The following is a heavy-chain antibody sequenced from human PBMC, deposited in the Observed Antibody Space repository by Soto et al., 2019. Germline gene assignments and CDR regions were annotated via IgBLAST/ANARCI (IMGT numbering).Heavy chain of an antibody. CDR3: ARDITIFGGAH. D-gene: IGHD3-3*01. CDR1: GGSFSGYY. V-gene: IGHV4-34*01. Sequence: SETLSLTCAVYGGSFSGYYWSWIHQPPGKGLEWIGEINHSGSTNYNPSLKSRVTISVDTSKNQFSLKLSSVTAADTAVYYCARDITIFGGAHWGQGTLVTVSS. J-gene: IGHJ4*02. CDR2: INHSGST.